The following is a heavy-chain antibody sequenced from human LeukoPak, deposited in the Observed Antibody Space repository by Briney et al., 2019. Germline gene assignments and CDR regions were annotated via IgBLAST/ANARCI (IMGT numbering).Heavy chain of an antibody. J-gene: IGHJ4*02. CDR2: INHSGST. Sequence: PSETLSLTCAVYGGSFSGYYWSWIRQPPGKGLEWIGEINHSGSTNYNPSLKSRVTISVDTSKNQFSLKLSSVTAADTAVYYCARVFGVQNLDYWGQGTLVTVSS. V-gene: IGHV4-34*01. CDR3: ARVFGVQNLDY. CDR1: GGSFSGYY. D-gene: IGHD3-10*02.